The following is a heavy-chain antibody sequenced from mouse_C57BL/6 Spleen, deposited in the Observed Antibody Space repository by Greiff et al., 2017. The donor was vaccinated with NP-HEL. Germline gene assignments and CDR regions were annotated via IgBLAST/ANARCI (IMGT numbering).Heavy chain of an antibody. V-gene: IGHV5-9-1*02. CDR1: GFTFSSYA. CDR2: ISSGGDYI. Sequence: EVKLMESGEGLVKPGGSLKLSCAASGFTFSSYAMSWVRQTPEKRLEWVAYISSGGDYIYYADTVKGRFTISRDNARNTLYLQMSSLKSEDTAMYYCTRVYYYGSRGVFDYWGQGTTLTVSS. J-gene: IGHJ2*01. D-gene: IGHD1-1*01. CDR3: TRVYYYGSRGVFDY.